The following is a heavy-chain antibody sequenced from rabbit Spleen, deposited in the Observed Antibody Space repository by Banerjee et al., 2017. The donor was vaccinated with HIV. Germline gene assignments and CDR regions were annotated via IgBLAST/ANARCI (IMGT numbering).Heavy chain of an antibody. CDR3: ARDGTGGSYFAL. V-gene: IGHV1S40*01. Sequence: QSLEESGGDLVKPGASLTLTCIASGVSFSGDSYMCWVRQAPGKGLEWIGYIDPVFGITYYANWVNGRFSISRENAQNTVFLQMTSLTAADTATYFCARDGTGGSYFALWGPGTLVTVS. D-gene: IGHD8-1*01. CDR2: IDPVFGIT. J-gene: IGHJ4*01. CDR1: GVSFSGDSY.